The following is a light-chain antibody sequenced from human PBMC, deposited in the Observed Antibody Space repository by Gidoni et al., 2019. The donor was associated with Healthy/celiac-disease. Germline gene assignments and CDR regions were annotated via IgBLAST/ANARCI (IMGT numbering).Light chain of an antibody. Sequence: SSELTQDPAVSVALGQTVRITRQGDSLRSDYASWYQQKPGQAPVLLIYGKNNRPAGIPDRFSGSSSGNTASLTITGAQAEDEADYYCNSRDSSGNHVVVGGGTKLTVL. J-gene: IGLJ2*01. V-gene: IGLV3-19*01. CDR2: GKN. CDR1: SLRSDY. CDR3: NSRDSSGNHVV.